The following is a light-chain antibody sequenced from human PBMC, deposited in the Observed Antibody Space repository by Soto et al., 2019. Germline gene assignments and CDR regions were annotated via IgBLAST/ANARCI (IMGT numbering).Light chain of an antibody. CDR3: QQYNSYSWT. CDR2: KAS. V-gene: IGKV1-5*03. J-gene: IGKJ1*01. CDR1: QSISTY. Sequence: DIQMTQSPSSLPASVGDRVTLTCRASQSISTYLNWYQQKSGKAPNLLIYKASRLESGVPSRFSGSGSGTEFTLTISSLQPDDFATYYCQQYNSYSWTFGQGAKVDIK.